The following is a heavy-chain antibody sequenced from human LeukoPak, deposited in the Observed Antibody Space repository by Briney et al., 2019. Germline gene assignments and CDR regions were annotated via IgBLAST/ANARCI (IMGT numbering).Heavy chain of an antibody. CDR3: VRDPRTVGTTLPDF. CDR1: GYTFTSDG. D-gene: IGHD1-26*01. Sequence: ASVKVSCKASGYTFTSDGFSWVRQAPGQGLEWLGWITVYNGGTDYAQKLQGRVTMTAVKFTKTAYMELRSLRDEDTAVYYCVRDPRTVGTTLPDFWGQGTLVIVSS. CDR2: ITVYNGGT. J-gene: IGHJ4*02. V-gene: IGHV1-18*01.